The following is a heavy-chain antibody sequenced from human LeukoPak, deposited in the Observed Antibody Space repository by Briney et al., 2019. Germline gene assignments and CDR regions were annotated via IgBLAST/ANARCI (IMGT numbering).Heavy chain of an antibody. CDR3: AKDIYHSSGYIDY. Sequence: GGSLRLSCAASGYTFSSYWMSWVRQAPGKGLEWVANIKQDGSEKYYVDSVKGRFTISRDNAKNSLYLQMNSLRAEDTALYYCAKDIYHSSGYIDYWGQGTLVTVSS. J-gene: IGHJ4*02. V-gene: IGHV3-7*03. D-gene: IGHD3-22*01. CDR1: GYTFSSYW. CDR2: IKQDGSEK.